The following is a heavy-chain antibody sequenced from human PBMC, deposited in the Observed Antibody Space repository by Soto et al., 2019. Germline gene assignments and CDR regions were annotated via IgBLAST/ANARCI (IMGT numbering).Heavy chain of an antibody. CDR3: SGGLGDSF. J-gene: IGHJ4*02. CDR1: ESTVSRDW. D-gene: IGHD1-26*01. CDR2: INQEGSEK. V-gene: IGHV3-7*04. Sequence: EVHLVESGGGLVQTGGSLRLSCAIFESTVSRDWMNWVRQAPGKGLEWVAHINQEGSEKYYVDSVKGRFTISRDNANKSVSLHMDSLRPADTAKYPCSGGLGDSFWGQGTLVTVSS.